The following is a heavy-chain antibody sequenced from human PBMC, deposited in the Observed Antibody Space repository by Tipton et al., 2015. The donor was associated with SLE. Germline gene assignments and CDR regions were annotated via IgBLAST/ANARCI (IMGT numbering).Heavy chain of an antibody. CDR2: INHRGST. CDR1: GGSFSGYY. Sequence: TLSLTCAVYGGSFSGYYWSWIRQPPGKGLEWIGEINHRGSTNYNPSLKSRITISVDTSKNQFSLKLNSVTAADTAVYYCARSPGTARAEYLHHWGQGTLVTVSS. V-gene: IGHV4-34*01. D-gene: IGHD1-14*01. CDR3: ARSPGTARAEYLHH. J-gene: IGHJ1*01.